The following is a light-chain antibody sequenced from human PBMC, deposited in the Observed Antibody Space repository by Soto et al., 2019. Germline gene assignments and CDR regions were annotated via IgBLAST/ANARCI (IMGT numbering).Light chain of an antibody. V-gene: IGKV1-9*01. Sequence: DIHLTQSPSFLSASVLDRVTITFRASQGISSYLAWYQQKPGKAPELLIYAASTLQSGVPSRFSGSGFGTDFTLTTSSLQAEDFASYYCHQSYSAPWTFGQGTKVDIK. CDR1: QGISSY. CDR3: HQSYSAPWT. CDR2: AAS. J-gene: IGKJ1*01.